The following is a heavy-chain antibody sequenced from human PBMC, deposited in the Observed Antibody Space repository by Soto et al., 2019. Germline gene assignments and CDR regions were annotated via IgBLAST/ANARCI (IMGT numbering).Heavy chain of an antibody. CDR3: ARDQRSYVGGTRGDMDV. D-gene: IGHD1-26*01. Sequence: PGGSLRLSCAASGFTFSSYGMHWVRQAPGKGLEWVAVIWYDGSNKYYADSVKGRFTISRDNSKDTLYLQMSSLRAEDTAVYYCARDQRSYVGGTRGDMDVWGQGTKVTVS. V-gene: IGHV3-33*01. J-gene: IGHJ6*02. CDR1: GFTFSSYG. CDR2: IWYDGSNK.